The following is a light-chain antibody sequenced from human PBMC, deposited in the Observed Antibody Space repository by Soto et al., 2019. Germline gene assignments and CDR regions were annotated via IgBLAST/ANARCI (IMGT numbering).Light chain of an antibody. CDR1: NSNIGTGYD. J-gene: IGLJ1*01. V-gene: IGLV1-40*01. Sequence: QSVLTRPPSVSGAPGQRVTISCTGSNSNIGTGYDVHWYQQLPGTAPKLLIYGNTNRPSGVPDRFSGSKSATSASLAITGLQAADEADYYCQSYDTSLTGFYVFGTGSKVTVL. CDR3: QSYDTSLTGFYV. CDR2: GNT.